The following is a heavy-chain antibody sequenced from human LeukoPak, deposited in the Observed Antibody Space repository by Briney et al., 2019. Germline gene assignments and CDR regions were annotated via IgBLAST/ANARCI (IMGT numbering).Heavy chain of an antibody. V-gene: IGHV4-59*01. CDR2: IYYNGST. J-gene: IGHJ4*02. D-gene: IGHD6-19*01. CDR3: ARYGSGSSGWYNFDY. CDR1: GGSISSYY. Sequence: SETLSLTCTVSGGSISSYYWSWTRQPPGKGLEWIGYIYYNGSTNYNPSLKSRVTISVDTSKNQFSLKLSSVTAADTAVYYCARYGSGSSGWYNFDYWGQGTLVTVSS.